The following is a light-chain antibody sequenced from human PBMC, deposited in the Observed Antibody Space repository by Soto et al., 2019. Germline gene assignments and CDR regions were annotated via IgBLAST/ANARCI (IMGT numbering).Light chain of an antibody. CDR2: DVS. CDR1: SCDVGGYNY. Sequence: QSVLTQPASVSGSPGQSITIYCTGTSCDVGGYNYVSWYQHHAGKAPKLMIFDVSNRPSGVSNRFSGSKSGNTASLTISGLQPEDEADYYCSSYTTSNSRQIVFGTGTKLTVL. V-gene: IGLV2-14*03. CDR3: SSYTTSNSRQIV. J-gene: IGLJ1*01.